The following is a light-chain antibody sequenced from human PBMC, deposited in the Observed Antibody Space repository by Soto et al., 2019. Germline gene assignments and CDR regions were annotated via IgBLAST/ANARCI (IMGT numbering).Light chain of an antibody. V-gene: IGLV2-14*01. CDR3: TSYTSSSTYV. J-gene: IGLJ1*01. CDR2: EVY. CDR1: NSDIGGYNY. Sequence: QSVLTQPASVSGAPGQSITISCTGTNSDIGGYNYVSWYQQHPGKAPRLMIYEVYYRPSGGSSRFSASRSGDTASLTISGLQAEDEADYYCTSYTSSSTYVFGTGTKVTVL.